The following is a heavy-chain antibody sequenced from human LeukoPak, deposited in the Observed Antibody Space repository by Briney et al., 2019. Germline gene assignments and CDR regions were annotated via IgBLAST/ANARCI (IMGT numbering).Heavy chain of an antibody. D-gene: IGHD6-19*01. CDR3: AKDKSTGWYGGFDY. Sequence: GGSLRLSCAASGFTFSSYSMSWVRQAPGKGLEWVSAIIGSGGNTYYADSVKGRFTISRDNSKNTLYLQMNSLRAEDTAVYYCAKDKSTGWYGGFDYWGQGTLVTVSS. V-gene: IGHV3-23*01. J-gene: IGHJ4*02. CDR1: GFTFSSYS. CDR2: IIGSGGNT.